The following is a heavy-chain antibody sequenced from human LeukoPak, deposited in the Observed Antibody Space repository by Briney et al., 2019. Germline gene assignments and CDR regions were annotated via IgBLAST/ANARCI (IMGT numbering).Heavy chain of an antibody. CDR3: ARGYDY. V-gene: IGHV4-39*01. CDR1: GGSITSSSYY. Sequence: SETLSLTCTVSGGSITSSSYYWAWIRQPPGKGLEWIGMINYSGNRYYNPSLWSRVTISVDTSTNQFSLNLNSVTAADTAVYYCARGYDYWGQGTLVAVSS. CDR2: INYSGNR. D-gene: IGHD3-22*01. J-gene: IGHJ4*02.